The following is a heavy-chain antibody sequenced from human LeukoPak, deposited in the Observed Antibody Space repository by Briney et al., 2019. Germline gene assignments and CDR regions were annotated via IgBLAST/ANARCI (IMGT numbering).Heavy chain of an antibody. V-gene: IGHV5-51*01. D-gene: IGHD1-1*01. CDR2: IYPDDSDT. CDR1: AYKFSNYW. Sequence: GESLKISCKGAAYKFSNYWIAWLRQMPGEDLEWMGIIYPDDSDTRYSPSFQGQVTISADKSISTAYLQWTSLKASDTAIYYCARRDTTCFDYWGQGSLVTVSS. CDR3: ARRDTTCFDY. J-gene: IGHJ4*02.